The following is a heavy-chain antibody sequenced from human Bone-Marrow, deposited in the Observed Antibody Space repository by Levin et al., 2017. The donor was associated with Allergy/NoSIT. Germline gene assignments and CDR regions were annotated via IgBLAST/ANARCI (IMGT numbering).Heavy chain of an antibody. J-gene: IGHJ4*02. CDR1: GASISNHY. CDR3: SRSLPAPQSPLEY. Sequence: SETLSLICTVSGASISNHYYNWIRQAPGKGLEWIGYVSSDGSTSYNPSLESRLSISLDSAKKYFSLKLTSVTAADTAVYFCSRSLPAPQSPLEYWGRGTLVTVSS. V-gene: IGHV4-59*08. D-gene: IGHD2-15*01. CDR2: VSSDGST.